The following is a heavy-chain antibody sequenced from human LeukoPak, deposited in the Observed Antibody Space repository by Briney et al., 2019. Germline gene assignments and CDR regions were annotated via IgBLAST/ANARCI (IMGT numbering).Heavy chain of an antibody. V-gene: IGHV1-18*01. CDR3: ARDASLGSWFDP. D-gene: IGHD3-16*01. Sequence: ASVKVSCKASGYTFTSYGISWVRQAPGQGLEWMGWISAYNGNTNYAQKLQGRVTMTTDTSTNTAYMELRSLRSDDTAVYYCARDASLGSWFDPWGQGTLVTVSS. J-gene: IGHJ5*02. CDR1: GYTFTSYG. CDR2: ISAYNGNT.